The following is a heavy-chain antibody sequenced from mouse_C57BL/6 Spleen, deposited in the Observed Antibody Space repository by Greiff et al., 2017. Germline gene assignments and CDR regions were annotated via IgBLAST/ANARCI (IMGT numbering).Heavy chain of an antibody. CDR1: GFTFSDYG. Sequence: EVKVEESGGGLVKPGGSLKLSCAASGFTFSDYGMHWVRQAPEKGLEWVAYISSGSSTIYYADTVKGRFTISSDNAKNTLFLQMTSLRSEDTAMYYCARNYLHYYAMDYWGQGTSVTVSS. CDR3: ARNYLHYYAMDY. CDR2: ISSGSSTI. J-gene: IGHJ4*01. D-gene: IGHD5-5*01. V-gene: IGHV5-17*01.